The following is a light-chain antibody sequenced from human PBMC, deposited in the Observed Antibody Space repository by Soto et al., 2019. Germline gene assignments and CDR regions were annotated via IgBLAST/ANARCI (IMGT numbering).Light chain of an antibody. CDR3: QQYVTSPLI. V-gene: IGKV3-20*01. CDR2: GAS. CDR1: QSVTSSY. J-gene: IGKJ4*01. Sequence: EIVSTQSPGTLYLSPGERATNSCRASQSVTSSYLGWYQQKLGQAPRLLIYGASSRATGIPDRFSGSGFGKDFTFTFSRLVPEDFAGYYWQQYVTSPLIFGGGTKLDIK.